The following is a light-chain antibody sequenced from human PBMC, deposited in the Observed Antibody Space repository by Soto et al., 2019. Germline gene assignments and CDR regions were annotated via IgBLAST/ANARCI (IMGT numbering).Light chain of an antibody. CDR2: DAS. CDR3: LQTYTVPRT. V-gene: IGKV1-39*01. CDR1: XXISSS. J-gene: IGKJ2*01. Sequence: TQSPSSLSASVGDRVTITXXXXXXISSSLCWFQQKPGRAPKLLISDASTLQSGVPSRFSGSGFGTDFTLTISSLQPEDFAAYYCLQTYTVPRTFGQGTNLDIK.